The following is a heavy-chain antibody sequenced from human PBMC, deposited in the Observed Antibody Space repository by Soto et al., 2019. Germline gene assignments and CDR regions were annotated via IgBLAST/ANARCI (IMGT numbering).Heavy chain of an antibody. CDR2: ISYDGSNK. J-gene: IGHJ6*02. CDR3: AKPGVYDFWSGHYYGMDV. D-gene: IGHD3-3*01. CDR1: GFTFSSYG. Sequence: QVQLVESGGGAVQPGRSLRLSCAASGFTFSSYGMHWVRQAPGKGLEWVAVISYDGSNKYYADSVKGRFTISRDNSKNTLYLQMNSLRAEDTAVYYCAKPGVYDFWSGHYYGMDVWGQGTTVTVSS. V-gene: IGHV3-30*18.